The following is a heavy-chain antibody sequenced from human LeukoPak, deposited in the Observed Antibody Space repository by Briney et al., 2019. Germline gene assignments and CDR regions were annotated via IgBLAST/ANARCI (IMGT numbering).Heavy chain of an antibody. J-gene: IGHJ5*02. CDR3: ARVAYPGYCSGGSCFWFDP. CDR1: GGSISSGGYS. V-gene: IGHV4-30-4*07. D-gene: IGHD2-15*01. Sequence: PSETLSLTCAVSGGSISSGGYSWSWIRQPPGKGLEWIGYIYYSGSTYYNPSLKSRVTISVDTSKNQFSLKLSSVTAADTAVYYCARVAYPGYCSGGSCFWFDPWGQGTLVTVSS. CDR2: IYYSGST.